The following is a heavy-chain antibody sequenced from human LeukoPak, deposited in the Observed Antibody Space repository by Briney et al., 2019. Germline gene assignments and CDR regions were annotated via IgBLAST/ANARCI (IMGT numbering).Heavy chain of an antibody. V-gene: IGHV3-7*03. D-gene: IGHD6-13*01. CDR2: IKQDGSVK. CDR3: ARDRGIAAAGGFLYYYYYGMDV. CDR1: GFTFGSYW. Sequence: GGSLRLSCAASGFTFGSYWMSWVRQAPGKGLEWVANIKQDGSVKYYVDSVKGRFTISRDNAKNSLYLQMNSLRAEDTAVYYCARDRGIAAAGGFLYYYYYGMDVWGQGTTVTVSS. J-gene: IGHJ6*02.